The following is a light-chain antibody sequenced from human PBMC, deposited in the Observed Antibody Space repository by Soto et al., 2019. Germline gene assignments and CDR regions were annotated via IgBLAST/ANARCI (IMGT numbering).Light chain of an antibody. CDR1: SYNIGSNY. CDR3: AAWDDSLSKV. J-gene: IGLJ2*01. CDR2: RNN. V-gene: IGLV1-47*01. Sequence: QSVLTQPPSASGTPGQRVTISCSGSSYNIGSNYVYWYQQLPGTAPKLLIYRNNQRPSGVPDRFSGSKSGTSASLAISGLRSEDEADYYCAAWDDSLSKVFGGGTKLTVL.